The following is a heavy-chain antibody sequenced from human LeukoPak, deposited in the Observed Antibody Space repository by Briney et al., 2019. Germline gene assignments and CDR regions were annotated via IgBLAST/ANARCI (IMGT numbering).Heavy chain of an antibody. V-gene: IGHV4-39*02. Sequence: SETLSLTCSVSGGLISSSTTYYWAWHRQAPGKGLEWIGSSYFNGITYYNASLESRVTVSVDTYNNHFSLRLTSLSAADTAVYYCASQPVVNRRAVASNFDYWGQGTLVTVSS. J-gene: IGHJ4*02. CDR2: SYFNGIT. CDR1: GGLISSSTTYY. D-gene: IGHD4-23*01. CDR3: ASQPVVNRRAVASNFDY.